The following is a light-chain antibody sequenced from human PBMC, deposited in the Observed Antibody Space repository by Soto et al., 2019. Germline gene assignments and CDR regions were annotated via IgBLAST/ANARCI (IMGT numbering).Light chain of an antibody. CDR2: GAS. V-gene: IGKV3-20*01. CDR3: HQYGTLPYA. CDR1: QRVSSNY. Sequence: IALTQSPGTLSLSPGERATLSCRASQRVSSNYVAWYQHKPGQAPRLLIHGASIRATGIPDRFSGSGSGTGFTLTISRLEPEDYAVYYCHQYGTLPYAFGQGTKLQIK. J-gene: IGKJ2*01.